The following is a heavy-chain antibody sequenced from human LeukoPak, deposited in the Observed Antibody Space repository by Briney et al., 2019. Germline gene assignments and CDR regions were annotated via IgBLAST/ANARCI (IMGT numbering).Heavy chain of an antibody. J-gene: IGHJ4*02. CDR1: GFMFSDYW. D-gene: IGHD5-12*01. CDR3: ARDRAYDAFDY. Sequence: PGGSLRLSCAASGFMFSDYWMAWVRQAPGKGLQWVGNINPDESHTDYIDSVKGRFTMSRDNAENSLFLQVHSLRDEDTAVYYCARDRAYDAFDYWGRGTLVTVSS. CDR2: INPDESHT. V-gene: IGHV3-7*01.